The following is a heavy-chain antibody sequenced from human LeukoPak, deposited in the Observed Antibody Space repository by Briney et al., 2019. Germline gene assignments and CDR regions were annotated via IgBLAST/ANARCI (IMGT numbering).Heavy chain of an antibody. CDR3: AREPRGHQTQYYYDSSGHNWFDP. CDR1: GGSISSGSYY. Sequence: SETLSLTCTVSGGSISSGSYYWSWIRQPAGKGLEWIGRIFTSGSTNYNPSLKSRVTISLDTSKNQFSLNLNAVTAADTAVYYCAREPRGHQTQYYYDSSGHNWFDPWGQGTLVTVSS. V-gene: IGHV4-61*02. D-gene: IGHD3-22*01. J-gene: IGHJ5*02. CDR2: IFTSGST.